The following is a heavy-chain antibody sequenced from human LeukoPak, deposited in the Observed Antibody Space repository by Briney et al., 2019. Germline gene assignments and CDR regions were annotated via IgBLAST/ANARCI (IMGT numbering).Heavy chain of an antibody. D-gene: IGHD6-6*01. CDR3: VRADIAARLRPGPGGVYYYMDV. CDR1: GFIFNTYW. V-gene: IGHV3-74*01. J-gene: IGHJ6*03. CDR2: IYYDWRTA. Sequence: GGALRLSCEASGFIFNTYWMHWVRQAPGRGVMWVARIYYDWRTADYADSVKGRLTISREKAQTTLSLHMSSLRAEATAVYYCVRADIAARLRPGPGGVYYYMDVWGKGTTVAVSS.